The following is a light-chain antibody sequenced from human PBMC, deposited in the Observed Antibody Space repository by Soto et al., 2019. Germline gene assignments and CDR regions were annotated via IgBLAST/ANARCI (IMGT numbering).Light chain of an antibody. V-gene: IGKV1-5*03. J-gene: IGKJ2*01. CDR1: QSISSW. CDR3: QQYNTYSYT. Sequence: DIQMTQSPSTLSASVGDRVTITCRASQSISSWLAWYQQKPGKAPKLLIYKASSLESGVPSSFSGSGSGTEFTLTISSLQPDDFATYYCQQYNTYSYTFGQGTKLEIE. CDR2: KAS.